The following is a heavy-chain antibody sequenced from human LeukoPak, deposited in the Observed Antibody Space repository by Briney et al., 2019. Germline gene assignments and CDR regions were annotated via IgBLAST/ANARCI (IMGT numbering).Heavy chain of an antibody. CDR3: ARQGGSYVSLDY. J-gene: IGHJ4*02. D-gene: IGHD1-26*01. CDR1: GYSFTSYW. CDR2: INPADSDT. V-gene: IGHV5-51*01. Sequence: PGESLKISCKGSGYSFTSYWIAWVRQMPGKGLEWMGIINPADSDTGYSLSFQGQVTMSADKSISTAYLQWSSLKASDTAMYYCARQGGSYVSLDYWGQGTLVTVSS.